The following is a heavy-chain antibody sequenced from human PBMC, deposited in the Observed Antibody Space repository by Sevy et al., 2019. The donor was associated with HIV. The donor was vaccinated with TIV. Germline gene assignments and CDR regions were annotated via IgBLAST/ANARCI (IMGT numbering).Heavy chain of an antibody. CDR1: GFTFSMYW. Sequence: GGSLRLSCAASGFTFSMYWMSWVRQTPGKGLEWVAKIKQDGSETYYVDSVKGRFTISRDNAKNSLYLQMKSLRADDTAVYYCARAYYKFCGGDCYLDYWGHGTLVTVSS. J-gene: IGHJ4*01. CDR3: ARAYYKFCGGDCYLDY. CDR2: IKQDGSET. D-gene: IGHD2-21*02. V-gene: IGHV3-7*01.